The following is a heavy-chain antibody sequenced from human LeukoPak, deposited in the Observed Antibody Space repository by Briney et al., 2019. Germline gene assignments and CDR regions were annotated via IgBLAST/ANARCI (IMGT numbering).Heavy chain of an antibody. D-gene: IGHD6-13*01. V-gene: IGHV3-20*04. J-gene: IGHJ4*02. Sequence: PGGTLRLSCAASGFSFGDYGVSWVRQPPGKGLEWVSDINWNGISSVYADSVKGRFTISRDNAKNSVYLQISSLRAEDTALYYCARGPAATDVYYFDYWGQGTLVTVSS. CDR3: ARGPAATDVYYFDY. CDR2: INWNGISS. CDR1: GFSFGDYG.